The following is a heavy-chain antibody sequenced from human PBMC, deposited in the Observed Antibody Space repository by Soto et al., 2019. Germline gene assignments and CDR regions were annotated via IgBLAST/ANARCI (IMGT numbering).Heavy chain of an antibody. CDR3: ARRYGPGFDY. V-gene: IGHV4-59*08. CDR2: IYYSGST. J-gene: IGHJ4*02. D-gene: IGHD4-17*01. Sequence: SETLSLTCTVSGGSLSSYYWNWIRQPPGKGLEWIGYIYYSGSTNYNPSFKSRVTISVDTSKNQFSLKLSSVTAADTAVYYCARRYGPGFDYWGQGTLVTVSS. CDR1: GGSLSSYY.